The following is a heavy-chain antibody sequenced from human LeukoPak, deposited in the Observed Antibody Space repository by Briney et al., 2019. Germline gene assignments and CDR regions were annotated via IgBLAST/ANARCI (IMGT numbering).Heavy chain of an antibody. CDR3: ARLRMEYYYDSSGYSPTRGIDY. CDR1: GGSISSSSYY. J-gene: IGHJ4*02. CDR2: IYYSGST. V-gene: IGHV4-39*07. D-gene: IGHD3-22*01. Sequence: SETLSLTCTVSGGSISSSSYYWGWIRQPPGKGLEWIGSIYYSGSTYYNPSLKSRVTISVDTSKNRFSLKLSSVTAADTAVYYCARLRMEYYYDSSGYSPTRGIDYWGQGTLVTVSS.